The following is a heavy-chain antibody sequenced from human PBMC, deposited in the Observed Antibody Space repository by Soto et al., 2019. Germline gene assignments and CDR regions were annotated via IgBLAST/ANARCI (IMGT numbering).Heavy chain of an antibody. CDR3: ARGHQLYFGVVTH. CDR2: INHSGST. CDR1: GGSISSYY. D-gene: IGHD3-3*01. V-gene: IGHV4-34*01. Sequence: SETLSLTCTVSGGSISSYYWSWIRQPPGKGLEWIGEINHSGSTNYNPSLKSRVTISVDTSKNQFSLKLSSVTAADTAVYYCARGHQLYFGVVTHWGQGTLVTVSS. J-gene: IGHJ4*02.